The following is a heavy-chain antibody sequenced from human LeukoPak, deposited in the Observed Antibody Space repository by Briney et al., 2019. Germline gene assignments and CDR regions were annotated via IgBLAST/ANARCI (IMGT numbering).Heavy chain of an antibody. V-gene: IGHV4-39*07. Sequence: PSETLSLTCTVSGGSISGSTYYWGWIRQPPGKGLEWIGSVYYSGGTFYNPSLKSRVTISADTSKNQFSLKLNSVTAADTAVYYCSRESAGTTISHWGQGTLVTVSS. D-gene: IGHD1-1*01. CDR2: VYYSGGT. J-gene: IGHJ4*02. CDR1: GGSISGSTYY. CDR3: SRESAGTTISH.